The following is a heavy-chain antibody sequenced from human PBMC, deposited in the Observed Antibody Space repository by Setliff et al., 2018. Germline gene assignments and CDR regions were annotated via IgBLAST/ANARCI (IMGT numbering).Heavy chain of an antibody. CDR1: GGTFSDYH. CDR3: ARGRNIAARLLDS. Sequence: SETLSLTCAAYGGTFSDYHWTWIRQSPEKGLEWIGEINHRGSTNYNPSLKSRVTISIDTSKDQFSLKLISMTAADSAVYYCARGRNIAARLLDSWGQGTLVTVSS. D-gene: IGHD6-6*01. V-gene: IGHV4-34*01. CDR2: INHRGST. J-gene: IGHJ4*02.